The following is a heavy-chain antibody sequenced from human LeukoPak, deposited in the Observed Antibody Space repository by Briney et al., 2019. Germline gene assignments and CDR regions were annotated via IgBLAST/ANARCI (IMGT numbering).Heavy chain of an antibody. CDR2: IIPIFGTA. V-gene: IGHV1-69*13. Sequence: EASVKVFFQGSGGTFTSNAFCLGGHAPGQGHGLMGGIIPIFGTANYAQKFQGRVTITADESTSTAYMELSSLRSEDTAVYCCARPGLVGDAFDIWGQGTMVTVSS. CDR3: ARPGLVGDAFDI. CDR1: GGTFTSNA. J-gene: IGHJ3*02. D-gene: IGHD2-15*01.